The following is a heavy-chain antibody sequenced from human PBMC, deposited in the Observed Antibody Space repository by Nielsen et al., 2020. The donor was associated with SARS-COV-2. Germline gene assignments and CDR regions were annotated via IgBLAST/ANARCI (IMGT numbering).Heavy chain of an antibody. CDR2: IYYSGST. Sequence: SETLSLTCTVSGGSVSSGSYYWSWIRQPPGKGLEWIGYIYYSGSTNYNPSLKSRVTISVDTSKNQFSLKLSSVTAADTAVYYCARGIAFDYWGQGTLVTVSS. J-gene: IGHJ4*02. CDR3: ARGIAFDY. D-gene: IGHD6-13*01. CDR1: GGSVSSGSYY. V-gene: IGHV4-61*01.